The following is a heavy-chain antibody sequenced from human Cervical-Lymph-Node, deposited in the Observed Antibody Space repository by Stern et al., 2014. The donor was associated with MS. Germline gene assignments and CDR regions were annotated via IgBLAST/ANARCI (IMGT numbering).Heavy chain of an antibody. D-gene: IGHD6-19*01. CDR1: GGSMGRSD. CDR2: ISHVGDI. V-gene: IGHV4-59*01. Sequence: QVQLQESGPGLVKPSETLSLTCTVSGGSMGRSDWNWIRQSPGKGLEWIGYISHVGDINYNPSLKSRVTISADRSKNQFSLKLRTVTAADTAIYYCARDRGRESSGWFLGFDIWGQGTMVTVSS. CDR3: ARDRGRESSGWFLGFDI. J-gene: IGHJ3*02.